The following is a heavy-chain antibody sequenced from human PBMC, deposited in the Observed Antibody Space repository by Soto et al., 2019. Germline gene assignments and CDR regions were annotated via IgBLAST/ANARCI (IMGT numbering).Heavy chain of an antibody. CDR2: IWYDGSNK. CDR1: GFTFSSYG. V-gene: IGHV3-33*01. CDR3: GRGGYSSSRHNWFDP. D-gene: IGHD6-13*01. J-gene: IGHJ5*02. Sequence: QVQLVESGGGVVQPGRSLRLSCAASGFTFSSYGMHWVRQAPGKGLEWVAVIWYDGSNKYYADSVKGRFTISRDNSTNTLYLQMNSMIAEDTAVYYYGRGGYSSSRHNWFDPWGQGTLVTVS.